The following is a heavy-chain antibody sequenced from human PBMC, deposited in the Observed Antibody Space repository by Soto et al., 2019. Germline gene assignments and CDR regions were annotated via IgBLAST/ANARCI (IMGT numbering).Heavy chain of an antibody. D-gene: IGHD6-19*01. V-gene: IGHV4-59*08. Sequence: LXLTFSLSCGAIGFYYWSWIRQPPGKALEWIGYVSYSGSTDYHPSLKSRVSISIDTSKNQFSLKMISVTAADTAVYYCARHGSDSGWFFFDPWGQGALVTVSS. CDR1: CGAIGFYY. J-gene: IGHJ5*02. CDR3: ARHGSDSGWFFFDP. CDR2: VSYSGST.